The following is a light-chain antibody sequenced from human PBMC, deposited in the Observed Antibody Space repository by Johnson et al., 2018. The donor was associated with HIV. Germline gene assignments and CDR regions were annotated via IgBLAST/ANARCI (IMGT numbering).Light chain of an antibody. J-gene: IGLJ1*01. CDR3: GTWDSSLSAYV. V-gene: IGLV1-51*02. CDR1: SSNIGNNY. Sequence: QSMLTQPPSVSAAPGQKVTISCSGSSSNIGNNYVSWYQQLPGTAPKLLIYEKNKRPSGIPDRFSASKSGTSATLGITGLQTGDEADYYCGTWDSSLSAYVFGTGTKVTVL. CDR2: EKN.